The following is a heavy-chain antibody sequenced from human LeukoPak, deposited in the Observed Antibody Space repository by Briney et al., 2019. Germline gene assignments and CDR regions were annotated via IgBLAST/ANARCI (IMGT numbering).Heavy chain of an antibody. CDR2: IIPIFGTA. Sequence: GASVKVSCKASGGTFSSYAISWVRQAPGQGLEWMGGIIPIFGTANYAQKFQGRVTITADEPTSTAYMELSSLRSEDTAVYYCARWVGATTQEVEWFDPWGQGTLVTVSS. CDR1: GGTFSSYA. D-gene: IGHD1-26*01. J-gene: IGHJ5*02. V-gene: IGHV1-69*13. CDR3: ARWVGATTQEVEWFDP.